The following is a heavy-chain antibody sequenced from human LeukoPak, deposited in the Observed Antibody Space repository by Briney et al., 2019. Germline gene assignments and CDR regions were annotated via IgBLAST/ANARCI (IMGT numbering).Heavy chain of an antibody. V-gene: IGHV4-34*01. CDR3: ARDHQYYDILTGYYLFDY. CDR1: GGSFSGYY. CDR2: INHSGST. J-gene: IGHJ4*02. Sequence: SETLSLTCAVYGGSFSGYYWSWIRQPPGKGLEWIGEINHSGSTNYNLSLKSRVTISVDTSKNQFSLKLSSVTAADTAVYYCARDHQYYDILTGYYLFDYWGQGTLVTVSS. D-gene: IGHD3-9*01.